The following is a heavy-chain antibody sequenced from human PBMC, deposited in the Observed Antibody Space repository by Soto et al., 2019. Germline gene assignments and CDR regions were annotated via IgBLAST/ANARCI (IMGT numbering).Heavy chain of an antibody. Sequence: QVQLVESGRGVVQPGRSLRLSCAASGFTFSNYAMYWVRQAPGKGLEWVAVLSYDGNNKYYADSVKGRFTISRDNSKNTLYLQMNSLRVEDTAVYYCARAGCDGGSCYTLVGLRYGMDVWGQGTTVTVSS. V-gene: IGHV3-30-3*01. CDR1: GFTFSNYA. CDR2: LSYDGNNK. CDR3: ARAGCDGGSCYTLVGLRYGMDV. J-gene: IGHJ6*02. D-gene: IGHD2-15*01.